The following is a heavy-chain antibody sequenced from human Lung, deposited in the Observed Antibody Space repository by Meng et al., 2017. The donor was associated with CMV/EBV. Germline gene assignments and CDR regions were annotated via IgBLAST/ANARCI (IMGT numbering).Heavy chain of an antibody. J-gene: IGHJ3*02. V-gene: IGHV4-61*08. Sequence: GSLRLXCTVSGGSVSTGGYYWTWIRQPPGKGLEWICYIYYTGDTHYKSSLRSRLAISLDASKNQVSLKLNSVTAADTAVYYCARDLLGSSSWSYDAFDIWGQGITVTVSS. D-gene: IGHD6-13*01. CDR3: ARDLLGSSSWSYDAFDI. CDR2: IYYTGDT. CDR1: GGSVSTGGYY.